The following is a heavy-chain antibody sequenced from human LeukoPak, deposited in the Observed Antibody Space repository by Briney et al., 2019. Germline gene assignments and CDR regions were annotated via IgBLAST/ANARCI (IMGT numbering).Heavy chain of an antibody. J-gene: IGHJ4*02. CDR1: GFTVSSNY. V-gene: IGHV3-66*04. CDR3: ARRSSVSWYYND. CDR2: IYSGGST. D-gene: IGHD3-10*01. Sequence: GGSLRLSCAASGFTVSSNYMSWVRQAPGRGLEWVSVIYSGGSTYYADSVKGRFTISRDNSKNTLYLQMNSLRAEDTAVYYCARRSSVSWYYNDWGQGTLVTVSS.